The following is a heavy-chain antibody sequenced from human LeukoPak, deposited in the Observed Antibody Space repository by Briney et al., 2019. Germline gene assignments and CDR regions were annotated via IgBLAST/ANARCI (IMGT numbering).Heavy chain of an antibody. D-gene: IGHD6-19*01. CDR1: GGSVSSGSYY. J-gene: IGHJ4*02. V-gene: IGHV4-61*01. CDR3: ARTIAVAVVDY. CDR2: IYYSGST. Sequence: SETRSLTCTVSGGSVSSGSYYWSWIRQPPGKGLEWIGYIYYSGSTNYNPSLKSRVTISVDTSKNQFSLKLSSVTAADTAVYYCARTIAVAVVDYWGQGTLVTVSS.